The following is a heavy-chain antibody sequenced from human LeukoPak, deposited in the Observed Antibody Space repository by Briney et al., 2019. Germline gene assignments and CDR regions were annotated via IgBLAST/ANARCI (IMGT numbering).Heavy chain of an antibody. CDR2: ISGDGGST. CDR1: GFTFDDYA. CDR3: AKGALHQIWFGELLSHDAFDI. V-gene: IGHV3-43*02. D-gene: IGHD3-10*01. Sequence: PGGSLRLSCAASGFTFDDYAMHWVRQAPGKGLEWVSLISGDGGSTYYADSVKGRFTISRDNSKNSLYLQMNSLRTEDTALYYCAKGALHQIWFGELLSHDAFDIWGQGTMVTVSS. J-gene: IGHJ3*02.